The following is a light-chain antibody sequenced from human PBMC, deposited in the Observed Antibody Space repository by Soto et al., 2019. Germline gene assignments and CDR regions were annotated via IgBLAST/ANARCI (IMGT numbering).Light chain of an antibody. CDR2: GVA. CDR3: CSRL. V-gene: IGLV2-23*02. CDR1: STDPATYDL. Sequence: QSALTQPASVSGSPGQSITISCTGTSTDPATYDLVSWYQQHPGKAPQLIIYGVAKRPSGVSARFSGSQSGDTASLTISGLQAADEAYYYCCSRLFGGGTKVTVL. J-gene: IGLJ2*01.